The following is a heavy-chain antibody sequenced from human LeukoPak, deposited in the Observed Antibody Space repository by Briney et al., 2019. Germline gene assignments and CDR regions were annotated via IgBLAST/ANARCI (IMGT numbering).Heavy chain of an antibody. D-gene: IGHD2-15*01. CDR3: ARAMSPWCFDI. Sequence: GGSLRLFCAASGFTVSSNYMSWVRQAPGKGLEWVSVIYSGGNTYYADSVKGRFTISRHNSKNTLYLQMNSLRPDDTAVYYCARAMSPWCFDIWGQGTMVTVSS. CDR2: IYSGGNT. CDR1: GFTVSSNY. V-gene: IGHV3-53*04. J-gene: IGHJ3*02.